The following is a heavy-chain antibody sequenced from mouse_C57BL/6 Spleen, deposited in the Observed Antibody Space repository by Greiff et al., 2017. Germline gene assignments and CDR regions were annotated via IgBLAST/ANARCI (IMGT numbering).Heavy chain of an antibody. CDR2: INPYNGGT. D-gene: IGHD2-1*01. CDR3: ARGDGNYNFDY. V-gene: IGHV1-19*01. Sequence: VQLQQSGPVLVKPGASVKMSCKASGYTFTDYYMNWVKQSHGKSLEWIGVINPYNGGTSYNQQFKGKATLTVDKSSSTAYMELNSLTSEDTAVYYCARGDGNYNFDYWGQGTTLTVSS. J-gene: IGHJ2*01. CDR1: GYTFTDYY.